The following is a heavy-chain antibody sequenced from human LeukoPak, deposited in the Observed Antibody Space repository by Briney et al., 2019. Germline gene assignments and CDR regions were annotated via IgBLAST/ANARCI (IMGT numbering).Heavy chain of an antibody. D-gene: IGHD3-22*01. Sequence: GGSLRLSCAASGFIFSSYWMSWVRQAPGKGLEWVANIKQDGSEKYYVDSVKGRFTISRDNAKNSLYLQMDSLRVEDTAVYCCARGRKIVVVMGGFFDYWGQGTLVTVSS. J-gene: IGHJ4*02. CDR3: ARGRKIVVVMGGFFDY. CDR2: IKQDGSEK. V-gene: IGHV3-7*03. CDR1: GFIFSSYW.